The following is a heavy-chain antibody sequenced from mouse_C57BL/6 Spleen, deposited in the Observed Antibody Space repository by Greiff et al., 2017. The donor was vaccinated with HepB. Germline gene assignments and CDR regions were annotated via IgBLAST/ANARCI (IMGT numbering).Heavy chain of an antibody. Sequence: QVQLQQPGAELVKPGASVKMSCKASGYTFPSSWITWVKQRPGQGLAWIGDIYPGSGSTNYNEKFKSKATLTVDTSSSPAYRQLSSLTSEDSAVYYCANGGGWFAYWGQGTLVTVSA. CDR2: IYPGSGST. CDR3: ANGGGWFAY. CDR1: GYTFPSSW. J-gene: IGHJ3*01. V-gene: IGHV1-55*01.